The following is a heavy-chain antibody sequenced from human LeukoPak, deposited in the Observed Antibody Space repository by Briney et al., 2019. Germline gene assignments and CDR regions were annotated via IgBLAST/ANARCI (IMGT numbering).Heavy chain of an antibody. CDR1: GGSISSYY. V-gene: IGHV4-59*01. CDR2: IYYSGST. Sequence: SETLSLTCTVSGGSISSYYWSWIRQPAGKGLEWIGYIYYSGSTNYNPSLKSRLTISVDTSKNQFSLKLSSVTAADTAVYYCARLKYTSSWYYFDYWGQGTLVTVSS. J-gene: IGHJ4*02. D-gene: IGHD6-13*01. CDR3: ARLKYTSSWYYFDY.